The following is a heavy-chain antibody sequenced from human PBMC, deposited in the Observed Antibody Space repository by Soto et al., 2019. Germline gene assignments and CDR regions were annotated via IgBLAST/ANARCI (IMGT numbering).Heavy chain of an antibody. CDR1: GGTFSSYA. CDR3: AGGRRGGNPNYYYGMDV. Sequence: QVQLVQSGAEVKKPGSSVKVSCKASGGTFSSYAISWVRQAPGQGLAWMGGIIPIFGTANYAQKFQGRVTITADESTSTAYMAVSSLRSEDTAVYYCAGGRRGGNPNYYYGMDVWGQGTTVTVSS. D-gene: IGHD2-15*01. J-gene: IGHJ6*02. V-gene: IGHV1-69*12. CDR2: IIPIFGTA.